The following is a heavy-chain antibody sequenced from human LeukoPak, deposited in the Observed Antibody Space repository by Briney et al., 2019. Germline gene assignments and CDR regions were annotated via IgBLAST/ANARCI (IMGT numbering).Heavy chain of an antibody. Sequence: GGSLRLSCAASRFTFSTYTMNWVRQAPGKGLEWVALIWYDGSKKYYGDSVKGRFTISRDDSKNTLYLQMNSLRAEDTAVYYCARDVGNFGSGTAYFDSWGQGTLVTVSS. V-gene: IGHV3-33*08. CDR1: RFTFSTYT. D-gene: IGHD3-10*01. CDR3: ARDVGNFGSGTAYFDS. CDR2: IWYDGSKK. J-gene: IGHJ4*02.